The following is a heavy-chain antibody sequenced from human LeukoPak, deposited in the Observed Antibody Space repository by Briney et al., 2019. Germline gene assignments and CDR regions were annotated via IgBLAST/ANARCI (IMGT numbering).Heavy chain of an antibody. J-gene: IGHJ2*01. D-gene: IGHD2-2*01. Sequence: GGSLRLSCAASGFTFSSYAMHWVRQAPGKGLEYVSAISSNGGSTYYANSVKGRFTISRDNSKNTLYLQMNSLRAEDTAVYYCARGRGCSSTSCPPQTWYFDLWGRGTLVTVSS. V-gene: IGHV3-64*01. CDR2: ISSNGGST. CDR1: GFTFSSYA. CDR3: ARGRGCSSTSCPPQTWYFDL.